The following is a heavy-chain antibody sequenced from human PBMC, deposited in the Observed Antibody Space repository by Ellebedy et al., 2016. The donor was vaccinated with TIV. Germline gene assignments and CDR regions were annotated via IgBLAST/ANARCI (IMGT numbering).Heavy chain of an antibody. CDR2: INPTNGAT. Sequence: ASVKVSXKASGFTLTDYYIHWVRQAPGQGLEWMAWINPTNGATNYAQKFQGRVTMTRDTSISTAYMELSRLRSDGTAVYYCAREDSSGYPHYWGQGTLVTVSS. D-gene: IGHD3-22*01. CDR1: GFTLTDYY. CDR3: AREDSSGYPHY. V-gene: IGHV1-2*02. J-gene: IGHJ4*02.